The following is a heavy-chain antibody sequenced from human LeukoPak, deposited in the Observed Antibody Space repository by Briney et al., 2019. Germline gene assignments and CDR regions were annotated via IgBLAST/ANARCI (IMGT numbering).Heavy chain of an antibody. V-gene: IGHV4-4*07. CDR2: IHCSGST. J-gene: IGHJ4*02. CDR3: ARDSSNGWIDY. D-gene: IGHD6-19*01. Sequence: TSETLSLTCTVSGYSTSGYYWSRIRQSAGKGLDWIGLIHCSGSTDYNPALKSRVSMSVDTSKNQFSLKVTSLTAADTAVYFCARDSSNGWIDYWGQGTLVTVSS. CDR1: GYSTSGYY.